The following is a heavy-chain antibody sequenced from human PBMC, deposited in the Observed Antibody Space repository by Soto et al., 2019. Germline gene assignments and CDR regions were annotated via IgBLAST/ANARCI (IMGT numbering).Heavy chain of an antibody. CDR3: ANLNRHDFWSGYYTFLDYGMDV. D-gene: IGHD3-3*01. CDR1: GFTFSSYA. CDR2: ISGSGGST. J-gene: IGHJ6*02. V-gene: IGHV3-23*01. Sequence: EVQLLESGGGLVQPGGSLRLSCAASGFTFSSYAMSWVRQAPGKGLEWVSAISGSGGSTYYADSVKGRFTISRDNSKHTLYLQMNSLRAEDTAVYYCANLNRHDFWSGYYTFLDYGMDVWGQGTTVTVSS.